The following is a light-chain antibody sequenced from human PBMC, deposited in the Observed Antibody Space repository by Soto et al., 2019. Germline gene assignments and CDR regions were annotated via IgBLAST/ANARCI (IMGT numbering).Light chain of an antibody. CDR2: DAS. V-gene: IGKV3-20*01. Sequence: EIVFTQSPATLSLSPGERATLSCRASQSVRTYLAWYQVKPGQAPRLLIYDASRRASGVPARFSGSGSGTDFTLTISRLEPEDFAVYYCQQYGSSKFTFGPGTKVDIK. CDR1: QSVRTY. CDR3: QQYGSSKFT. J-gene: IGKJ3*01.